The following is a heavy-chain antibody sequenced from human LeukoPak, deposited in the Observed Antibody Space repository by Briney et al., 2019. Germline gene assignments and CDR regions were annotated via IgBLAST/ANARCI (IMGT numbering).Heavy chain of an antibody. CDR2: ISSSSSTI. V-gene: IGHV3-48*01. J-gene: IGHJ4*02. D-gene: IGHD3-22*01. Sequence: PGGSLRLSCAASGFTFSSYSMNWVRQAPGKGLEWVSYISSSSSTIYYADSVKGRFTISRDNSKNTLYLQMNSLRAEDTAVYYCAKGSYYDSSPRFDYWGQGTLVTVSS. CDR3: AKGSYYDSSPRFDY. CDR1: GFTFSSYS.